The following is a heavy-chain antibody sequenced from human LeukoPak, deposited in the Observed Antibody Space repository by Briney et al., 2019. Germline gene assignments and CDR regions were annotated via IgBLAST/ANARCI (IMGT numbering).Heavy chain of an antibody. CDR2: ISSSSSFI. D-gene: IGHD3-22*01. J-gene: IGHJ4*02. V-gene: IGHV3-21*01. CDR3: GRGDSSGYWVGY. Sequence: GGSLRLSCAASGFTFSSYSMNWVRQAPGKGLEWVSSISSSSSFIYYADSVKGRFTISRDNAKNSLYLQMNSLRAEDTAVYYCGRGDSSGYWVGYWGQGTLVTVSS. CDR1: GFTFSSYS.